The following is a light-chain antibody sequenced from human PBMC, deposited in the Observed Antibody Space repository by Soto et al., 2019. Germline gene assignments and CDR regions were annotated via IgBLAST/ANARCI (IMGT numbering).Light chain of an antibody. CDR3: CSYAGSYTLWV. Sequence: QSVLTQPRSVSASPGQSVTISCTGTSSDVGGYNSVSWYQQHPDKAPKLMIYDVTKRPSGVPDRFSGSKSVNTASLTISGLQAEDEADYYCCSYAGSYTLWVFGGGTKLTVL. CDR1: SSDVGGYNS. CDR2: DVT. V-gene: IGLV2-11*01. J-gene: IGLJ3*02.